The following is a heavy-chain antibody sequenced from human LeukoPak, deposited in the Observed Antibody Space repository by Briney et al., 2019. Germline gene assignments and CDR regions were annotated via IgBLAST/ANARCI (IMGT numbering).Heavy chain of an antibody. CDR2: ISSSSSYI. CDR3: ARDGGYCTNGVCPDGYFDY. CDR1: GFTFSSYE. Sequence: GGSLRLSCAASGFTFSSYEMNWVRQAPGKGLEWVSYISSSSSYIYYADSVKGRFTISRDNAKNSLYLQMNSLRAEDTAVYYCARDGGYCTNGVCPDGYFDYWGQGTLVTVSS. D-gene: IGHD2-8*01. V-gene: IGHV3-21*05. J-gene: IGHJ4*02.